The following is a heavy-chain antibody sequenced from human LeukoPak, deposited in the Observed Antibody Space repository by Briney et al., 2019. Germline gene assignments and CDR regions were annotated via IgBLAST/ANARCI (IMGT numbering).Heavy chain of an antibody. J-gene: IGHJ4*02. V-gene: IGHV4-4*02. CDR2: IYHSGST. CDR3: ARDFPWEITMVRGANPFDY. CDR1: GGSISSSNW. D-gene: IGHD3-10*01. Sequence: PSGTLSLTCAVSGGSISSSNWWSWVRQPPGKGLEWIGEIYHSGSTNYNPSLKSRVTISVDTSKNQFSLKLSSVTAADTAVYYCARDFPWEITMVRGANPFDYWGQGTLVTVSS.